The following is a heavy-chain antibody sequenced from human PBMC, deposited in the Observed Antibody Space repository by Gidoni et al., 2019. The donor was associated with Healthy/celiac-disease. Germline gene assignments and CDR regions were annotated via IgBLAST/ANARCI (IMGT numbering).Heavy chain of an antibody. CDR3: ATMGAMVRGRIHYGMDV. Sequence: QVQLVQSGAEVKKPGASVKVSCKVSGYTLTELSMHWVRQAPGKGVEWIGGFDPEDGETIYAQKFQGRVTMTEDTSTDTAYMELSSLRSEDTAVYYCATMGAMVRGRIHYGMDVWGQGTTVTVSS. V-gene: IGHV1-24*01. CDR1: GYTLTELS. CDR2: FDPEDGET. D-gene: IGHD3-10*01. J-gene: IGHJ6*02.